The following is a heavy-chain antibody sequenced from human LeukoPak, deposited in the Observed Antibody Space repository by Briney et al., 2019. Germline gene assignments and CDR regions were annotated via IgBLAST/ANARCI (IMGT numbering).Heavy chain of an antibody. CDR2: ISSSSSYI. CDR1: GFTFSSYS. V-gene: IGHV3-21*01. CDR3: ARWDIVLMVYPDY. J-gene: IGHJ4*02. Sequence: PGGSLRLSCAASGFTFSSYSMNWVRQAPGKGLEWVSSISSSSSYIYYADSVKGRFTISRDNAKNSLYLQMNSLRAEDTAVYYCARWDIVLMVYPDYWGQGTLVTVSS. D-gene: IGHD2-8*01.